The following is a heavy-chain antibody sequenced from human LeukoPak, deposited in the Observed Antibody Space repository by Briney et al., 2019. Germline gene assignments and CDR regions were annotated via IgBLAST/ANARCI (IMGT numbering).Heavy chain of an antibody. D-gene: IGHD3-3*01. CDR2: IYRSGST. J-gene: IGHJ6*04. Sequence: PSETLSLTCTVSGGSISSGGYYWSWIRQPPGKGLEWIGYIYRSGSTNYNPSLKSRVTMSVDTSKNQFSLKLSSVTAADTAVYYCARGGGDFWSGYLDVWGKGTTVTVSS. CDR1: GGSISSGGYY. V-gene: IGHV4-61*08. CDR3: ARGGGDFWSGYLDV.